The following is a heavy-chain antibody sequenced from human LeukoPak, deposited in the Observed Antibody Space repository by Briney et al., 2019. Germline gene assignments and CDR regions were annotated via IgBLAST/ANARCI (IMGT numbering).Heavy chain of an antibody. CDR3: AKEYLVFAPGT. V-gene: IGHV3-30*02. CDR1: GFSLITNG. D-gene: IGHD2-21*01. J-gene: IGHJ4*02. CDR2: IRYDETNK. Sequence: PGGSLRLSRAASGFSLITNGMHWVRQAPGKGLEWVAFIRYDETNKYYADSVKGRFAISRDNSKNTLYLQMNSLRAEDTAVYYCAKEYLVFAPGTRGQGTLVTVSS.